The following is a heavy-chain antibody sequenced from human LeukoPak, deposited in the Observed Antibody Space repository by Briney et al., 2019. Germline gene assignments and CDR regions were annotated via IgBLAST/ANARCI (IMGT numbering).Heavy chain of an antibody. Sequence: GASVKVSCKVSGYTLTELSMHWVRQAPGKGLEWMGGFDPEDGETIYAQKFQGRVTMTEDTSTDTAYMELSSLRSEDTAVYYCARELGEAYYDSSGYPFDYWGQGTLVTVSS. CDR2: FDPEDGET. J-gene: IGHJ4*02. D-gene: IGHD3-22*01. V-gene: IGHV1-24*01. CDR1: GYTLTELS. CDR3: ARELGEAYYDSSGYPFDY.